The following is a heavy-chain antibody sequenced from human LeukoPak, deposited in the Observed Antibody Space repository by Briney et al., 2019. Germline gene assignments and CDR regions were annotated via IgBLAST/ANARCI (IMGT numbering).Heavy chain of an antibody. Sequence: SETLSLTCIVSGGSVNNGNYYWTWIRQPPGKGLEWIGYIYYSGSTNYNPSLKSRVTISIDASKNQFSLKLSSVTAADTAVYYCARRAPSAGFDYWGQGTLVTVSS. CDR3: ARRAPSAGFDY. J-gene: IGHJ4*02. CDR1: GGSVNNGNYY. CDR2: IYYSGST. V-gene: IGHV4-61*01.